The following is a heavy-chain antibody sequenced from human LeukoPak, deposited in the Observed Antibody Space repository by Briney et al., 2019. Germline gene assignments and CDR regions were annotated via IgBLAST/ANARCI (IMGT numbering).Heavy chain of an antibody. CDR2: IGSSGSLT. J-gene: IGHJ4*02. CDR1: GFDFSTYE. Sequence: AGGSLRLSCAASGFDFSTYEMIWVRQAPGKEPEWISYIGSSGSLTYYADSVKGRFTVSRDNARNSLYLQMNSLRVDDTAIYYCARDSLHNYDGRGYGYYFDYWGQGDLVTVSS. D-gene: IGHD3-22*01. V-gene: IGHV3-48*03. CDR3: ARDSLHNYDGRGYGYYFDY.